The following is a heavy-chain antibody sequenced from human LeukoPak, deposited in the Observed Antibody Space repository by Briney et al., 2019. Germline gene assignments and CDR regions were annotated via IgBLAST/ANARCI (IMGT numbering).Heavy chain of an antibody. Sequence: SVKVSCKTSGGTFSSSAITWVRQAPGQGPEWMGRIIPVLNITTYAQKFQGRVTITADTSSSTVYMELSSLRSEETAVYYCAKDQGLTAPPPYGLDVWGQGTTVIVSS. D-gene: IGHD5-18*01. CDR1: GGTFSSSA. CDR2: IIPVLNIT. CDR3: AKDQGLTAPPPYGLDV. J-gene: IGHJ6*02. V-gene: IGHV1-69*04.